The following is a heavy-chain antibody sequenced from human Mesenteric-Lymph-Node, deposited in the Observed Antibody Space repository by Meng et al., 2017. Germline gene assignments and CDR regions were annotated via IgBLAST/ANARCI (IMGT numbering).Heavy chain of an antibody. CDR1: GGTFSSYA. CDR2: IIPIFGTA. CDR3: ASSKAMADAFDI. J-gene: IGHJ3*02. D-gene: IGHD5-18*01. Sequence: KVSCKASGGTFSSYAISWVRQAPGQGLEWMGGIIPIFGTANYAQKFQGRVTITTDESTSTAYMELSSLRSEDTAVYYCASSKAMADAFDIWGQGTMVTVSS. V-gene: IGHV1-69*05.